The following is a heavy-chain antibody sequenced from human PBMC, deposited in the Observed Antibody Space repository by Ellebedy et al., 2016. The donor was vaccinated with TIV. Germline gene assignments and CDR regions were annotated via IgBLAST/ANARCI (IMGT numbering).Heavy chain of an antibody. CDR1: GFTFRIYG. CDR3: AKSRGITMVRGVTNSFDI. CDR2: IRGSGDGT. V-gene: IGHV3-23*01. D-gene: IGHD3-10*01. Sequence: PGGSLRLSCVAPGFTFRIYGTSWVRQAPGRGLEWVSGIRGSGDGTYYADSVKGRFTISRDNSKSTLYLQMNSLRAEDTALYYCAKSRGITMVRGVTNSFDIWGQGTMVTVSS. J-gene: IGHJ3*02.